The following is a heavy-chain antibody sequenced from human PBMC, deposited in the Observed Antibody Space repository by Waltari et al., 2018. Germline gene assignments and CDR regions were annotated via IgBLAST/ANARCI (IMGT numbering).Heavy chain of an antibody. CDR2: IRSGASNI. CDR3: ARGEGGANEY. Sequence: EVQLVESGGGLVQPGGSLRLFCAASGFTFRNYEMNWVRQAPGKGLEWVSYIRSGASNIYDTDSVKGRFTIARDNAKNAVYLQMNSLRAEDTAVYYCARGEGGANEYWGQGTLVTVSS. CDR1: GFTFRNYE. J-gene: IGHJ4*02. D-gene: IGHD1-26*01. V-gene: IGHV3-48*03.